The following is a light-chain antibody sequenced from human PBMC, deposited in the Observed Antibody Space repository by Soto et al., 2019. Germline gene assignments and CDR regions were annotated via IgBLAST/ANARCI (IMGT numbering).Light chain of an antibody. CDR1: SSDAGGYNY. CDR2: EVS. CDR3: SSYTSRSTWV. J-gene: IGLJ3*02. Sequence: QSALTQPASVSGSPGQSITISCTGTSSDAGGYNYVSWYQQHPGKAPKLMIYEVSNRPSGVSNRFSGSKSGNTASLTISGLQAEDEADYYCSSYTSRSTWVFGGGTKLTVL. V-gene: IGLV2-14*01.